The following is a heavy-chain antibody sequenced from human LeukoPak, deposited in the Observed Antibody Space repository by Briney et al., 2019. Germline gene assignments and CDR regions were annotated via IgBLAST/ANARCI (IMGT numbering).Heavy chain of an antibody. CDR2: IYHSGST. V-gene: IGHV4-39*07. J-gene: IGHJ5*02. Sequence: SETLSLTCTVSGGSISSSSYYWGWIRQPPGKGLEWIGSIYHSGSTYYNPSLKSRFTISVDTSKNQFSLKLSSVTAADTAVYFCARGKPVAGTGWFDPWGQGTLVTVSS. D-gene: IGHD6-19*01. CDR1: GGSISSSSYY. CDR3: ARGKPVAGTGWFDP.